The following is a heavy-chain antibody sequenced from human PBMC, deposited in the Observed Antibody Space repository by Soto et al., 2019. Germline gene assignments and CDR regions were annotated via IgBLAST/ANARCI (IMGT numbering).Heavy chain of an antibody. CDR2: IDPSDSYT. Sequence: PGESLKISCKGSGYSFTSYWITWVRQMPEKGLEWMGRIDPSDSYTNYSPSFEGHVTISVDKSIGTAYLQWGSLKASDTAVYYCARHVGGSYLLFDHWGQGTLVTVYS. D-gene: IGHD1-1*01. CDR3: ARHVGGSYLLFDH. J-gene: IGHJ4*02. V-gene: IGHV5-10-1*01. CDR1: GYSFTSYW.